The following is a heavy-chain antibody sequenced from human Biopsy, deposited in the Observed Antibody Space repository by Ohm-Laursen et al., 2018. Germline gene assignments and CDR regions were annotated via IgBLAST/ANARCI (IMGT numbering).Heavy chain of an antibody. CDR1: GYTFTGQY. D-gene: IGHD2-15*01. CDR3: AKGQDLRGGAEYFQH. CDR2: INPHSGTT. V-gene: IGHV1-2*02. J-gene: IGHJ1*01. Sequence: ASVTVSCKASGYTFTGQYLHWVRQVPGQGLEWMGWINPHSGTTKFAQDFQGRVTMTRDTSITTAYMELRRLRSDDTAVYYCAKGQDLRGGAEYFQHWGQGALVTVSS.